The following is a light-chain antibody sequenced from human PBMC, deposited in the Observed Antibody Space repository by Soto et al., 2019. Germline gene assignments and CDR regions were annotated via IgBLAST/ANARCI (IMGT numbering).Light chain of an antibody. CDR1: QGIRNY. J-gene: IGKJ5*01. CDR3: QQCNSAPLT. CDR2: AAS. Sequence: DIQMTQSPSSLSASVGDRVTITCRASQGIRNYLAWYQQRPGKVPTLPIYAASTLQSGVPSRFSGSGSGTRVSLTMSSLQHEDGAASCCQQCNSAPLTFGQGTRVESK. V-gene: IGKV1-27*01.